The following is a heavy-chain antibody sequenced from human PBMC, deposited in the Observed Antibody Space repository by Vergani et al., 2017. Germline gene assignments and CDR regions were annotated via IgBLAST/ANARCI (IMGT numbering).Heavy chain of an antibody. CDR3: VRARCSRPCIMSNWFDS. CDR1: GFSFSGYW. J-gene: IGHJ5*01. V-gene: IGHV3-74*01. Sequence: EVQLVESGGGFIHPGGSLRLSCEGSGFSFSGYWMHWVRQSPEKGLVWVSRIKSDGSITNYADSVKVRFTISRDNANNTLYLEMNSLRGDDTAIYYCVRARCSRPCIMSNWFDSGGQRTLVTVSA. D-gene: IGHD2-15*01. CDR2: IKSDGSIT.